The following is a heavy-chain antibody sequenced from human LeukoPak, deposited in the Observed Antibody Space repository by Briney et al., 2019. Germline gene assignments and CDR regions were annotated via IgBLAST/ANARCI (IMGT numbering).Heavy chain of an antibody. Sequence: ASLKVSCKASGYTFTDYYMHWVRQAPGHGLEWMGWIYPDSGGTNYAQKFQSRVTMTRDTSISTAYMGLSRLTSGDTAVYYCARGRSDYYLDSWGQGTLVTVSS. CDR3: ARGRSDYYLDS. CDR2: IYPDSGGT. V-gene: IGHV1-2*02. D-gene: IGHD3-10*01. J-gene: IGHJ4*02. CDR1: GYTFTDYY.